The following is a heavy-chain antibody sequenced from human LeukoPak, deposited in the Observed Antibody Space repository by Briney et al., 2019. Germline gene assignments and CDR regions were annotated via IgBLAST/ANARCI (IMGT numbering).Heavy chain of an antibody. V-gene: IGHV1-46*01. CDR3: ARGLNLGILWQDNWFDP. J-gene: IGHJ5*02. CDR1: GYTFTSYY. Sequence: VASVKVSCKASGYTFTSYYMHWVRQAPGQGLEWMGIINPSGGSTSYAQKFQARVTMTRDMSTSTVYMELSSLRSEDTAVYYCARGLNLGILWQDNWFDPWGQGTLVTVSS. D-gene: IGHD5-12*01. CDR2: INPSGGST.